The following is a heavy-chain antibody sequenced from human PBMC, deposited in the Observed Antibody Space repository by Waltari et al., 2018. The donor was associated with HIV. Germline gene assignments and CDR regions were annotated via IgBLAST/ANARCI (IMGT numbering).Heavy chain of an antibody. J-gene: IGHJ6*02. CDR3: ARSWYYDSSPYGMDI. V-gene: IGHV3-30*01. CDR1: GFSFNSYS. D-gene: IGHD3-22*01. Sequence: QVQLVESGGGVVQPGGSLRVSCEASGFSFNSYSMHWVRRAPGKGLEWVEVMSHDGRKEYYADSVKGRFTISRENSKNTLYLEMNSLRVEDTAVYFCARSWYYDSSPYGMDIWGQGTTVTVSS. CDR2: MSHDGRKE.